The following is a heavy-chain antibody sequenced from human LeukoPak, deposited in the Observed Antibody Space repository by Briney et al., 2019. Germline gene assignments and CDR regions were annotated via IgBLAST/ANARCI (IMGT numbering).Heavy chain of an antibody. CDR3: AAQMATFDY. D-gene: IGHD5-24*01. CDR2: VYYSGST. V-gene: IGHV4-39*07. J-gene: IGHJ4*02. Sequence: MPSETLSLTCTVSGGSISNSNYYWIWIRQPPGKGLEWIGSVYYSGSTYYNPSLKSRVTISVDTSKNQFSLKLSSVTAADTVVYYCAAQMATFDYWGQGTLVTVSS. CDR1: GGSISNSNYY.